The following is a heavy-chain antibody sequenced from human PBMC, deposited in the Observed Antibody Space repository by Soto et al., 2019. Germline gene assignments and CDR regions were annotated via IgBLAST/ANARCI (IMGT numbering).Heavy chain of an antibody. V-gene: IGHV3-23*01. CDR2: ISGSGGST. D-gene: IGHD5-18*01. CDR1: GFTFSSYA. Sequence: AGGSLRLSCAASGFTFSSYAMSWVRQAPGKGLEWVSAISGSGGSTYYADSVKGRFTISRDNSKNTLYLQMNSLRAEDTAVYYCAKDPWVQLWLPYFDYWGQGTLVTVSS. J-gene: IGHJ4*02. CDR3: AKDPWVQLWLPYFDY.